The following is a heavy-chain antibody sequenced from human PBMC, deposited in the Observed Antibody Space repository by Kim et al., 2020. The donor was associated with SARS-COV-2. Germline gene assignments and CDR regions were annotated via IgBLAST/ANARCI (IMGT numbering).Heavy chain of an antibody. J-gene: IGHJ5*02. D-gene: IGHD2-2*01. Sequence: GGSLRLSCAASGFTFSSYGMHWVRQAPGKGLEWVAVISYDGSNKYYADSVKGRFTISRHNSKNTLYLQMNSLRAEDTAVYYCAKDRVRYCSSTSCPPWFDPWGQGTLVTVSS. CDR1: GFTFSSYG. CDR3: AKDRVRYCSSTSCPPWFDP. CDR2: ISYDGSNK. V-gene: IGHV3-30*18.